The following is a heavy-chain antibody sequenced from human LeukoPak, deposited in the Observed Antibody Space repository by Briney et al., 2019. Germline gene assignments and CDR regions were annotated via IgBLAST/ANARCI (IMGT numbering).Heavy chain of an antibody. CDR1: GYTFSIYG. CDR2: ISCDGSNR. V-gene: IGHV3-30*18. D-gene: IGHD3-22*01. Sequence: GGSLRLSCAASGYTFSIYGVHGVPQAPGGGLEGVAVISCDGSNRQYADCARGLFTIHIDTSKNTLYLHVKSLRAKDTAVYYCAKDYHSELSSGYFSDYWGQGTLVTVSS. CDR3: AKDYHSELSSGYFSDY. J-gene: IGHJ4*02.